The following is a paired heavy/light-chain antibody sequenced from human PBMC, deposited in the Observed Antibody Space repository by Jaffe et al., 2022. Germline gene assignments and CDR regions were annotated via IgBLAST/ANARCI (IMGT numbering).Heavy chain of an antibody. V-gene: IGHV4-59*01. J-gene: IGHJ4*02. D-gene: IGHD6-19*01. CDR1: GGSISRYY. Sequence: QVQLQESGPGLVKPSETLSLTCTVSGGSISRYYWSWIRQPPGKGLEWIAYMYYNESPRYNPSLKSRVTISVDTSKNQFSLKLSSVTAADTAVYYCASAGLHPQPWLPYFDNWGQGTLVTVSS. CDR2: MYYNESP. CDR3: ASAGLHPQPWLPYFDN.
Light chain of an antibody. CDR1: SSDVGTYNV. CDR2: EVY. V-gene: IGLV2-23*02. J-gene: IGLJ1*01. Sequence: QSALTQPASVSGSPGQSITISCTGTSSDVGTYNVVSWYQQHPGKAPKLMIYEVYERPSGVSNRFSGSKSGNTASLTISGLQAEDEADYYCCSFAGSSTYVFGTGTKVCVL. CDR3: CSFAGSSTYV.